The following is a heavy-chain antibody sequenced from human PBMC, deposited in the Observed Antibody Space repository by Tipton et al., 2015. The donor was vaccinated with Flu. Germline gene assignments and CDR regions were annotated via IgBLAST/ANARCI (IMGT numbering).Heavy chain of an antibody. Sequence: QSGPEVKKPGASVKVSCKASENTFTRYYLHWVRQAPGQGLEWMGIVNPSGAYTSIAQRFQGRVTMTRDTSTSTGYMELSSLRSEDTAVYYCAKTTWELHAFDVWGQGTMVTVSS. CDR2: VNPSGAYT. J-gene: IGHJ3*01. D-gene: IGHD1-26*01. V-gene: IGHV1-46*01. CDR3: AKTTWELHAFDV. CDR1: ENTFTRYY.